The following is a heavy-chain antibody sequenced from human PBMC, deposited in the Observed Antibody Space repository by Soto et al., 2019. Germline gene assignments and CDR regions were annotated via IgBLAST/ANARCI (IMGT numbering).Heavy chain of an antibody. CDR2: IYPGDSDT. CDR1: GYTFSNYW. Sequence: GESLQISCQASGYTFSNYWIGWVRQLPEKGLEWMGVIYPGDSDTRYSPSFQGQVTISADKSTNTVHLQWSSLKASDTAMCYCARRLELKGSLSDVFAPRGKGTLFTVS. D-gene: IGHD1-7*01. J-gene: IGHJ5*02. V-gene: IGHV5-51*01. CDR3: ARRLELKGSLSDVFAP.